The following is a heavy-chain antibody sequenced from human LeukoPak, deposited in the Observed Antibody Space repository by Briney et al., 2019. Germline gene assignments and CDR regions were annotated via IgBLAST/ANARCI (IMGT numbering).Heavy chain of an antibody. J-gene: IGHJ5*02. CDR1: GGSFSGYY. D-gene: IGHD6-6*01. Sequence: PSETLSLTCAVYGGSFSGYYWSWIRQPPGKGLEWIGEINHSGSTNYNPSLKSRVTISVDTSKNQFSLKLSSVTAADTAVYYCAREASHPRPGWFDPWGQGTLVTVSS. V-gene: IGHV4-34*01. CDR3: AREASHPRPGWFDP. CDR2: INHSGST.